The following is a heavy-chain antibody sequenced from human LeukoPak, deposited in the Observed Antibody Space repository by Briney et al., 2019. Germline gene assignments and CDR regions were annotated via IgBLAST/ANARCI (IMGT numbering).Heavy chain of an antibody. CDR2: ISAYNGNT. J-gene: IGHJ6*03. Sequence: ASVKVSCKASGYTFTSYGISWVRQAPGQGLEWMGWISAYNGNTKYAKKLQGRVTMTTDTSTSTAYMELRSLRPDDTAVYYCARVGYCSSTSCYDYYYYYMDVWSKGTTVTVSS. CDR3: ARVGYCSSTSCYDYYYYYMDV. V-gene: IGHV1-18*01. D-gene: IGHD2-2*01. CDR1: GYTFTSYG.